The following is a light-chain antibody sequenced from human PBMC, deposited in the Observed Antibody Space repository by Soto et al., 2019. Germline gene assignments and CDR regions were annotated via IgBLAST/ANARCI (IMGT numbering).Light chain of an antibody. J-gene: IGKJ3*01. CDR3: QQSYSTPGT. CDR2: AAS. Sequence: DIQMTQSPSSLSASVGDRVTITCRASQSISSYLNWYQQKPGKAPKLLIYAASSLQSGVPSRFSGSGSGTVFTLTISSLQPEDFATYYCQQSYSTPGTFGPGTKVDIK. V-gene: IGKV1-39*01. CDR1: QSISSY.